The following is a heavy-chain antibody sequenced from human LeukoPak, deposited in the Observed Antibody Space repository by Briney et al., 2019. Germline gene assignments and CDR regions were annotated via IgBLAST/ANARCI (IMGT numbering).Heavy chain of an antibody. CDR3: ARYTSMVAFHAHGFDI. J-gene: IGHJ3*02. V-gene: IGHV4-59*01. CDR2: IYYSGST. Sequence: SETLSLTCTVSGGSISSYYWSWIRQPPGKGLEWIGYIYYSGSTNYNPSLKSRVAISVDTSKNQFSLKLTSVTAADTAVYYCARYTSMVAFHAHGFDIWGQGTMVTVSS. D-gene: IGHD5-18*01. CDR1: GGSISSYY.